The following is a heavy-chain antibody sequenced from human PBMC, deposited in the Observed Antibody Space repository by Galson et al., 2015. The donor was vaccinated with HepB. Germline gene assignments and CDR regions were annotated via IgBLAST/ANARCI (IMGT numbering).Heavy chain of an antibody. Sequence: SLRLSCAASGFPFSGYGMQWVRQAPGKGLEWVAVISNDGSPDYSADSVKGRFTISRDNSKNTLFLLINSLRVEDTAFYYCGRSRAGSSWYSVDYWGQGTLVTVSS. CDR2: ISNDGSPD. D-gene: IGHD6-13*01. V-gene: IGHV3-30*03. J-gene: IGHJ4*02. CDR3: GRSRAGSSWYSVDY. CDR1: GFPFSGYG.